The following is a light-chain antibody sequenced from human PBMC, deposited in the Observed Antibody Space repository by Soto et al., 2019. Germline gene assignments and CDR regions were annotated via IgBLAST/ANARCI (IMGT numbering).Light chain of an antibody. J-gene: IGKJ4*01. CDR1: ESLSNL. Sequence: DIQMAQSPSTLSASVGDRVTITCRASESLSNLLAWYQQKPGRAPDLLIYGASTLHDGVPSRFSGSGSGADFTLTISGLQPEDFASYHCQQTYSDISFGGGTKVDIK. V-gene: IGKV1-39*01. CDR2: GAS. CDR3: QQTYSDIS.